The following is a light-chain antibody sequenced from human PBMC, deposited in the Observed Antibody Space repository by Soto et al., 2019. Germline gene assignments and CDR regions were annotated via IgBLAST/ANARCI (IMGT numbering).Light chain of an antibody. CDR2: DVS. J-gene: IGLJ1*01. CDR1: SSDVGGYNY. Sequence: QSVLTQPASVSGSPGQSITISCTGTSSDVGGYNYVSWYQQHPGKAPKLMIYDVSNQPSGVSNRFSGSKSGNTASLTISGLQAEDYADYYCSSYTSSITFYVFGTGTKVTVL. V-gene: IGLV2-14*01. CDR3: SSYTSSITFYV.